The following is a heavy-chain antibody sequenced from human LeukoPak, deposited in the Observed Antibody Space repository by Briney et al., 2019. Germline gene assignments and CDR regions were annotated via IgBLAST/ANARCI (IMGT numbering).Heavy chain of an antibody. CDR2: IYYSGST. J-gene: IGHJ5*02. V-gene: IGHV4-39*02. CDR3: ARDMREQLVRWFDP. CDR1: GGSISSSSYY. D-gene: IGHD6-13*01. Sequence: SETLSLTCTVSGGSISSSSYYWGWIRQPPGKGLEWIGSIYYSGSTYYNPSLKSRVSISVDTSKNQFSLKLSSVTAADTAVYYCARDMREQLVRWFDPWGQGTLVTVSS.